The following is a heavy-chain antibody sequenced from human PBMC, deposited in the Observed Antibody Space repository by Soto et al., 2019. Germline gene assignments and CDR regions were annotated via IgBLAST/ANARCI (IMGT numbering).Heavy chain of an antibody. CDR3: AKDRGSGSTSWYNGWFDP. CDR1: GFTFSSYA. CDR2: ISGSGDST. D-gene: IGHD6-13*01. V-gene: IGHV3-23*01. J-gene: IGHJ5*02. Sequence: EVQVLESGGGLVQPGGSLRLSCAASGFTFSSYAMSWVRQAPGKGLEWVSTISGSGDSTYYADSVKGRFTISRDNSRTTLYLQMNSLRAEDTAVYYCAKDRGSGSTSWYNGWFDPWGQGTLVTVSS.